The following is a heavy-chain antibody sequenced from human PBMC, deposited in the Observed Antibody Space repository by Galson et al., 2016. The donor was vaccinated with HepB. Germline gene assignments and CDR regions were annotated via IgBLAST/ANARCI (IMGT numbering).Heavy chain of an antibody. CDR3: AREGTGSSSFIYYYYGMDV. D-gene: IGHD6-13*01. Sequence: SLRLSCAASGFTLSSYSMNWVRQTPGKGLEWVSYITSRSTAIYYADSVEGRFIISRDNARNSLYLQMNSLRAEDTAVYYCAREGTGSSSFIYYYYGMDVWGQGTTVTVSS. CDR1: GFTLSSYS. J-gene: IGHJ6*02. CDR2: ITSRSTAI. V-gene: IGHV3-48*04.